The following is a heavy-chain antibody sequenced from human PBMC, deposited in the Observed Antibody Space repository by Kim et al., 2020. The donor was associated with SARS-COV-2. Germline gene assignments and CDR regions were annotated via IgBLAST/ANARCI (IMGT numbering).Heavy chain of an antibody. J-gene: IGHJ4*02. D-gene: IGHD1-26*01. V-gene: IGHV1-46*01. Sequence: ASVKVSCKASGYTFTSYYMHWVRQAPGQGLEWMGIINPSGGSTSYAQKFQGRVTMTRDTSTSTVYMELSSLRSEDTAVYYCARDPLSGSYLPGGGTKTGYWGQGTLVTVSS. CDR3: ARDPLSGSYLPGGGTKTGY. CDR2: INPSGGST. CDR1: GYTFTSYY.